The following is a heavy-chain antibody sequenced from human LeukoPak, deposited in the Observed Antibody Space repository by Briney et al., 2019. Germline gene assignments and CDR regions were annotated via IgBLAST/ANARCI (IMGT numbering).Heavy chain of an antibody. CDR2: IYHSGST. CDR1: GGSISSYY. Sequence: SETLSLTCTVSGGSISSYYWGWIRQPPGKGLEWIGSIYHSGSTYYNPSLKSRVTISVDTSKNQLSLKLSSVTAADTAVYYCARAIPGVAVAGTVDYWGQGTLVTVSS. CDR3: ARAIPGVAVAGTVDY. J-gene: IGHJ4*02. D-gene: IGHD6-19*01. V-gene: IGHV4-38-2*02.